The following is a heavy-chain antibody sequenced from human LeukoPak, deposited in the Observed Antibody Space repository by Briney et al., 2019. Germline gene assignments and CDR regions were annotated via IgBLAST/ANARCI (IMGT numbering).Heavy chain of an antibody. V-gene: IGHV3-23*01. J-gene: IGHJ4*02. Sequence: PGGSLRLSCAASGFTFSFYAMSWVRQAPGKGLEWVSTITGSGGSTYYADSVRGRFTISRDNSKNTLYLQMISLRAEDTAVYYCAKGGGSSWYYFDYWGQGTLVTVSS. D-gene: IGHD6-13*01. CDR3: AKGGGSSWYYFDY. CDR2: ITGSGGST. CDR1: GFTFSFYA.